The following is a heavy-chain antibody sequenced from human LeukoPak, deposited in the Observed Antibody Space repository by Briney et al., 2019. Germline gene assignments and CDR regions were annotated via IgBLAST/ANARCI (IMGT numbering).Heavy chain of an antibody. CDR1: GFTFSSYA. CDR2: ISGSGGST. D-gene: IGHD3-22*01. CDR3: AKEGTYYYDSSGRDY. Sequence: PGGSLRLSCAASGFTFSSYAMSWDRQAPGKGLEWVSAISGSGGSTYYADSVKGRFTISRDNSKNTLYLQMNSLRAEDTAVYYCAKEGTYYYDSSGRDYWGQGTLVTVSS. J-gene: IGHJ4*02. V-gene: IGHV3-23*01.